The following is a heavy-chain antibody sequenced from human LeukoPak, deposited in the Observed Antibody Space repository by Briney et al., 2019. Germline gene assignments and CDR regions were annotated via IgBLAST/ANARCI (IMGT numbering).Heavy chain of an antibody. D-gene: IGHD2-15*01. CDR1: GFTFSSYA. CDR2: ISYDGSNK. CDR3: ARNLGYCSGGSCGD. V-gene: IGHV3-30-3*01. Sequence: GGSLRLSCAASGFTFSSYAMHWVRQAPVKVLEWVAVISYDGSNKYYADSVKGRFTISRDNSKNTLYLQMNSLRAEDTAVYYCARNLGYCSGGSCGDWGQGTLVTVSS. J-gene: IGHJ4*02.